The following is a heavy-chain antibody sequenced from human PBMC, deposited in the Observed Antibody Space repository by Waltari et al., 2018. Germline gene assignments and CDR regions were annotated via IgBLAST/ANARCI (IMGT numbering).Heavy chain of an antibody. Sequence: QVQLVQSGAEVKKPGSSVKVSCKASGGTFSSYAISWVRQAPGQGLEWMGGIIPIFGTANYAQKFQGRVTMTEDTSTDTAYMELSSLRSEDTAVYYCATSVGGWAHRFGPWGQGTLVTVSS. CDR2: IIPIFGTA. J-gene: IGHJ5*02. V-gene: IGHV1-69*13. CDR3: ATSVGGWAHRFGP. CDR1: GGTFSSYA. D-gene: IGHD3-10*01.